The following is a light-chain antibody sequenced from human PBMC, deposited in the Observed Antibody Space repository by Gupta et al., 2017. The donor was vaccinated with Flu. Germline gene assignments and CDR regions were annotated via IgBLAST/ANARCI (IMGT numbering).Light chain of an antibody. V-gene: IGKV3D-20*01. CDR3: QQYGSSPT. J-gene: IGKJ1*01. CDR1: QSVSSRY. CDR2: DAS. Sequence: PATLSLSPGERATLSCGASQSVSSRYLAWYQHKPGLATRLLLYDASTRATGIPDRFSGSGSGTDFTLTISRLEAEYFALYYCQQYGSSPTFGQGTKVEIK.